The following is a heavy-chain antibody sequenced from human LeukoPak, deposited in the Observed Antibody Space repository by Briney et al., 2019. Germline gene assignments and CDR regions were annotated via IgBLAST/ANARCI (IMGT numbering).Heavy chain of an antibody. J-gene: IGHJ3*01. Sequence: ASVKVSCKASGYTFTGYYMHWVRQAPGQGLEWMGWINPNSGGTNYAQKFQGRVTMTRDTSISTAYMELRSLRSADTAVYYCAREEGAPIAAANVWGLGTMVTVSS. D-gene: IGHD6-13*01. CDR1: GYTFTGYY. CDR2: INPNSGGT. V-gene: IGHV1-2*02. CDR3: AREEGAPIAAANV.